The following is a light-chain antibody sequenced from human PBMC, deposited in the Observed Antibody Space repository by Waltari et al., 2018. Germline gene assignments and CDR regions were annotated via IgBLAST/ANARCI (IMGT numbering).Light chain of an antibody. V-gene: IGKV3-15*01. CDR2: GAS. CDR1: QSVSRF. J-gene: IGKJ4*01. Sequence: EVVMTPPPATLSVSPGDSYTISCRGSQSVSRFVAWYQQKPGQAPRLLISGASTRATGIPARFSGSGSGTEFTLTISSLQSEDFAIYYCQQYNDWPPLTFGGGTKLEIK. CDR3: QQYNDWPPLT.